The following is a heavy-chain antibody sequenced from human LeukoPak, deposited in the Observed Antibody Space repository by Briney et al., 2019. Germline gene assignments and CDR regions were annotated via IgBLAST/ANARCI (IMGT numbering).Heavy chain of an antibody. V-gene: IGHV3-30*18. Sequence: PGGSLRLSCAASGFTFSSYGMHWVRQAPGKGLEWVAVISYDGSNKYYADSVKGRFTISRDNAMNSLYLQMNSLRAEDTAVYYCAKEEILPGARSYFDYWGQGTLVTVSS. J-gene: IGHJ4*02. CDR1: GFTFSSYG. D-gene: IGHD1-14*01. CDR3: AKEEILPGARSYFDY. CDR2: ISYDGSNK.